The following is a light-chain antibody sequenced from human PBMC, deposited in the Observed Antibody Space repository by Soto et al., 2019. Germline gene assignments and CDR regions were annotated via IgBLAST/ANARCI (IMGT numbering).Light chain of an antibody. Sequence: DIVLTQSPDTLSLSPGERATLSCRASQSIGRYLVWFQQKPGQAPRLLIYDASTRATGIPARFSGSGSGADFTLTISSLETEDFAVYYCQQRSYWPLTFGGGTKVEIK. J-gene: IGKJ4*01. V-gene: IGKV3-11*01. CDR3: QQRSYWPLT. CDR1: QSIGRY. CDR2: DAS.